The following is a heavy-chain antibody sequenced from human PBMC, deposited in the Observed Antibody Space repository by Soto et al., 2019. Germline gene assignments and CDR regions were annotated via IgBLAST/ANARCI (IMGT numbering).Heavy chain of an antibody. CDR3: ARGVWFGDLPTWFDP. V-gene: IGHV5-51*01. J-gene: IGHJ5*02. CDR1: GYSFTIYW. CDR2: TYPGDSET. Sequence: GESLKISCRGSGYSFTIYWIGWMRQMPGKGLEWMGITYPGDSETRYSPSFQGQVTISVDKSISTAYLQWSSLKASDTAMYYCARGVWFGDLPTWFDPWGQGTLVTVSS. D-gene: IGHD3-10*01.